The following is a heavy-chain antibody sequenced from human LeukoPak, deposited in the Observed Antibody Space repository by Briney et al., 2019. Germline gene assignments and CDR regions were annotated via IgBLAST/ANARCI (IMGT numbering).Heavy chain of an antibody. CDR2: IYYSGST. J-gene: IGHJ4*02. V-gene: IGHV4-39*07. D-gene: IGHD6-13*01. Sequence: SETLSLTCTVSGGSISSSSYYWGWIRQPPGKGLEWIGSIYYSGSTYYNPSLKSRVTISVDTSKNQFSLKLSSVTAADTAVYYCARAAAGPLDYWGQGTLVTVSS. CDR3: ARAAAGPLDY. CDR1: GGSISSSSYY.